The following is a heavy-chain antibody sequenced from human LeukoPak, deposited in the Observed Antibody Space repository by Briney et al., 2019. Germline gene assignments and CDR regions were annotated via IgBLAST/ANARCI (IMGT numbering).Heavy chain of an antibody. D-gene: IGHD5-12*01. J-gene: IGHJ4*02. CDR3: ARGVGYRGYVDY. CDR2: ISASGGST. Sequence: LSLTCSVSPYVFSDGYYWGWIRQSPGKGLEWVAGISASGGSTYSADSVKGRFTISRDNAKNSLYLQMNSLRAEDTAVYYCARGVGYRGYVDYWGQGTLVTVSS. CDR1: PYVFSDGYY. V-gene: IGHV3-11*04.